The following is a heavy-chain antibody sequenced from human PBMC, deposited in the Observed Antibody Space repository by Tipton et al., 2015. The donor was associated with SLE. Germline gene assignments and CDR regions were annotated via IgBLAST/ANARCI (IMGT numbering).Heavy chain of an antibody. D-gene: IGHD3-22*01. CDR2: IYYIGSD. Sequence: TLSLTCSLSGDYLNNYYWSWVRQSPGKGLEWIGYIYYIGSDSYNPSLRSRVTISMDTSKSQFSLTLKSVTAADTAAYFCARGELIEGFDPWGQGTLVTVAA. CDR1: GDYLNNYY. CDR3: ARGELIEGFDP. V-gene: IGHV4-59*12. J-gene: IGHJ5*02.